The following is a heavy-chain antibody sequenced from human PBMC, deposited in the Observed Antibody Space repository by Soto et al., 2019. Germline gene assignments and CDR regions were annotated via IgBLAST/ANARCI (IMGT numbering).Heavy chain of an antibody. CDR2: ISAYNGNT. D-gene: IGHD3-3*01. Sequence: QVQLVQSGAEVKKPGASVKVSCKASGYTFTSYGISWVRQARGQGLEWMGWISAYNGNTNYAQKLQGRVTMTTDTSTSTAYMELRSLRSDDTAVYYCARARDFWSGQNLSYYYYYMDVWGKGTTVTVSS. CDR1: GYTFTSYG. CDR3: ARARDFWSGQNLSYYYYYMDV. J-gene: IGHJ6*03. V-gene: IGHV1-18*01.